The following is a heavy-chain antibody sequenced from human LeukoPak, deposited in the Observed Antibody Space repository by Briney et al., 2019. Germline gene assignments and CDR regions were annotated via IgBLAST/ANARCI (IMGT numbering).Heavy chain of an antibody. V-gene: IGHV4-59*01. J-gene: IGHJ5*02. D-gene: IGHD3-10*01. CDR3: ARDQYHGAGTYAWFDP. CDR1: GASINNYY. Sequence: PSETLSLTCTVSGASINNYYWSWIRQPPGKRLEWIAYISFSGSTNYNPSLKSRVTTSLDTSKNQFSLKLSSVTAAETAVYYCARDQYHGAGTYAWFDPWGQGTLVTVSS. CDR2: ISFSGST.